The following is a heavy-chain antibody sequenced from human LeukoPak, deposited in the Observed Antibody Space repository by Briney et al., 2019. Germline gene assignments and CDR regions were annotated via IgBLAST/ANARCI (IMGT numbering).Heavy chain of an antibody. CDR1: GGSISSSNW. J-gene: IGHJ6*03. CDR3: ARNTYYDLSYMDV. V-gene: IGHV4-4*02. CDR2: IYHSGST. Sequence: SGTLSLTCAVSGGSISSSNWWSWVRQPPGKGLEWIGEIYHSGSTNYNPSLKSRVTISVDKSKNQFSLKLSSVTAADTAVYYCARNTYYDLSYMDVWGKGTTVTVSS. D-gene: IGHD3-3*01.